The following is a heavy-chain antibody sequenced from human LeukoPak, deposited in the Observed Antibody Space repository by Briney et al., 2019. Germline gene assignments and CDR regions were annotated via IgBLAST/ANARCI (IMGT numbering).Heavy chain of an antibody. V-gene: IGHV3-21*04. Sequence: MPGGSLRLSCAASGFTFSSYSMNWVRQAPGKGLEWVSSISSSSSYIYYADSVKGRFTISRDNSKNTLYLQMNSLRAEDTAVYYCAKDTVVRGIVDHWGQGTLVTVSS. J-gene: IGHJ4*02. CDR3: AKDTVVRGIVDH. D-gene: IGHD3-10*01. CDR1: GFTFSSYS. CDR2: ISSSSSYI.